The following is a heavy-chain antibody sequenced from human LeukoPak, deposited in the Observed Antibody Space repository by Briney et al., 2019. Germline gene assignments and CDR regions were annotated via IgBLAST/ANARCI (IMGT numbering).Heavy chain of an antibody. Sequence: PGGSLRLSCAASGFTFSSYSMNWVRQAPGKGLEWVAVISYDGSNKYYADSVKGRFTISRDNSKNTLYLQMNSLRAEDTAVYYCARGVFLRSPTVTYWGQGTLVTVSS. D-gene: IGHD4-17*01. V-gene: IGHV3-30*03. CDR3: ARGVFLRSPTVTY. J-gene: IGHJ4*02. CDR2: ISYDGSNK. CDR1: GFTFSSYS.